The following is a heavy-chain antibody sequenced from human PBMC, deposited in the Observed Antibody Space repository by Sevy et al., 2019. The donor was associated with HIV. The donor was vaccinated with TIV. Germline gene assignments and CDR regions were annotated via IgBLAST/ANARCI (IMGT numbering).Heavy chain of an antibody. CDR1: GFSFSDYY. D-gene: IGHD7-27*01. Sequence: GGSLRLSCAAYGFSFSDYYVSWIRQAPGKGLEWVSYISGISTYTNYADSVKGRFTISRDNAKNSMYLQLNSLRAEDTAVYYCARRAGNWDYFDYWGQGTLVTVSS. CDR3: ARRAGNWDYFDY. V-gene: IGHV3-11*06. CDR2: ISGISTYT. J-gene: IGHJ4*02.